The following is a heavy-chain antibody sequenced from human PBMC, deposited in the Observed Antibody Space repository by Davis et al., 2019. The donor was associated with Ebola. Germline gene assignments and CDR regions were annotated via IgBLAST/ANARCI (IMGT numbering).Heavy chain of an antibody. CDR2: IYYSGST. V-gene: IGHV4-39*01. CDR1: GGSISSSSYY. CDR3: ARHERGRDY. J-gene: IGHJ4*02. Sequence: MLSETLSLTCTVSGGSISSSSYYWGWIRQPPGKGLEWIGSIYYSGSTYYNPSLKSRVTISVDTSKNQFSLKLSSVTAADTAVYYCARHERGRDYWGQGTLVTVSS.